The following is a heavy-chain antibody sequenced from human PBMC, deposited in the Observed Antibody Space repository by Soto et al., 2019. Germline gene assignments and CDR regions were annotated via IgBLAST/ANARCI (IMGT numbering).Heavy chain of an antibody. J-gene: IGHJ4*02. Sequence: QVKLKQSGAAVKKPGASVKVSCRASGYTFANYGITWVRQAPGQGLQWMGWISGHDGKTKSNKNLQGRITMTTDTSTNTAYLELKNLKSEDTAIYYCARDSAFLFGSTGYFDYWGQGTLVSVSS. CDR3: ARDSAFLFGSTGYFDY. D-gene: IGHD2-15*01. V-gene: IGHV1-18*04. CDR1: GYTFANYG. CDR2: ISGHDGKT.